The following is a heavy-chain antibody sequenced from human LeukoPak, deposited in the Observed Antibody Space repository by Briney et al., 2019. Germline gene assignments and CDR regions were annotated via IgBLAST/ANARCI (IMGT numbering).Heavy chain of an antibody. D-gene: IGHD2-2*01. V-gene: IGHV3-7*01. CDR3: ARVGYCSTTSCYWRAFDY. Sequence: PGGSLRLSCAASGFTFSSYWMSWVRQAPGKGLEWVANINQDGSEQYYVDSVKGRFTISRDNTKNSLYLQMSSLRAEDTAVYYCARVGYCSTTSCYWRAFDYWGQGTLVTVSS. CDR2: INQDGSEQ. J-gene: IGHJ4*02. CDR1: GFTFSSYW.